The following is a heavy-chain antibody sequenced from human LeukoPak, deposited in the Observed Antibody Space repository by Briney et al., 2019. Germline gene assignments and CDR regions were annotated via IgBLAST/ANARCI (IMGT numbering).Heavy chain of an antibody. CDR2: IYPGDSDT. V-gene: IGHV5-51*01. CDR1: GXTFTSYC. D-gene: IGHD1-26*01. Sequence: HGESLKISFKGSGXTFTSYCIGWVRQMPGKGLEWMGIIYPGDSDTRYSSSFQGQVTISADKSITTAYLQWSSLKASDTAMYYCARLFSHGCGDYWGQGTLVTVSS. CDR3: ARLFSHGCGDY. J-gene: IGHJ4*02.